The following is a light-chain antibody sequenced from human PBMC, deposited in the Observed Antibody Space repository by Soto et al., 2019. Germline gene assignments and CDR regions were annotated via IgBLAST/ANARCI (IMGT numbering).Light chain of an antibody. CDR2: GTS. Sequence: EIVLTQSPGTLSLSLGERATLSCRASQSVSSNYLAWYQQKPGQAPRLLIYGTSSRATGIPDRFSDSGSGTELTLNISRLEPEDFAVYYCQQYGNSPRYSFGQGTKLEIK. CDR3: QQYGNSPRYS. J-gene: IGKJ2*03. V-gene: IGKV3-20*01. CDR1: QSVSSNY.